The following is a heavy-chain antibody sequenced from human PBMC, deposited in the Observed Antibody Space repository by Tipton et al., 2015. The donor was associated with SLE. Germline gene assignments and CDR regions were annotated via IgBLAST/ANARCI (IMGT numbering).Heavy chain of an antibody. CDR2: IHYNGNT. D-gene: IGHD2/OR15-2a*01. CDR3: ARGEYPDPFDS. J-gene: IGHJ3*02. CDR1: GGSISSGKYY. Sequence: TLSLTCTVSGGSISSGKYYWSWIRQHPGKGLEWIAYIHYNGNTYYNPSLKSRVTISIDASKNQFSLKLSSVTAADTAVYSCARGEYPDPFDSWGRGTMVTVS. V-gene: IGHV4-31*03.